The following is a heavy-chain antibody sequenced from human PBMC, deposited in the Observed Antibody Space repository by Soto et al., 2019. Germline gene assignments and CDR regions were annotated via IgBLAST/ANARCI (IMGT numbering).Heavy chain of an antibody. Sequence: QVQLVQSGAEVKKPGASVKVSCKASEYTFTSYAMHWVSQAPGQRLEWMGWINAGNGNTKYSQKFQGRVTITRDTSASTAYMELSSLRSEDTAVYYCARRGIAAAGPSRGLDYRGQGTLVTVSS. CDR3: ARRGIAAAGPSRGLDY. CDR2: INAGNGNT. J-gene: IGHJ4*02. V-gene: IGHV1-3*01. CDR1: EYTFTSYA. D-gene: IGHD6-13*01.